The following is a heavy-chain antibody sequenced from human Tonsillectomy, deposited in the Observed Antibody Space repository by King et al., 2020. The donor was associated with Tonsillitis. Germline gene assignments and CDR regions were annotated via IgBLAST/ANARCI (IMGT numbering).Heavy chain of an antibody. V-gene: IGHV3-9*01. Sequence: VQLVESGGGLVQPGRSLRLTCAASGFTFDDYAMYWVRHAPGKGLEWVSGISRNSGSIGYADSVKGRFNVSRDNAKNSLYLQMNSLREEDTAFYYCTKGVRSAWYVEYFQHWGQGSLVTVSS. CDR2: ISRNSGSI. D-gene: IGHD6-19*01. J-gene: IGHJ1*01. CDR1: GFTFDDYA. CDR3: TKGVRSAWYVEYFQH.